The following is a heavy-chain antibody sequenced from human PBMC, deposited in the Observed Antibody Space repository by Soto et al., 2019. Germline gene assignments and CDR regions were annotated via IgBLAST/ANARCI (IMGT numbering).Heavy chain of an antibody. D-gene: IGHD2-21*02. Sequence: DEHLVQSGGGLGQPGGSLRLSCAGSGFTFKTYGMNWVRRAPGKGLEWIAFISGTGSTTDYADSVQGRFIVSRDNSNNSLELQGNSLRNDDTAFYYCAREGCTSASCYSYIRAFDVWGQGTDVSVSS. CDR1: GFTFKTYG. V-gene: IGHV3-48*02. CDR2: ISGTGSTT. CDR3: AREGCTSASCYSYIRAFDV. J-gene: IGHJ3*01.